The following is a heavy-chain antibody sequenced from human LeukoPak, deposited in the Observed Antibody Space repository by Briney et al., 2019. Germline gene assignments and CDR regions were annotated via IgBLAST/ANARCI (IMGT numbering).Heavy chain of an antibody. CDR3: ASGYGSGSYPTFDY. CDR1: GGSISSYY. Sequence: SETLSLTCTVSGGSISSYYWSWIRQPLGKGLEWIGYIYYSGSTNYNPSLKSRVTISVDASKNQFSLKLSSVTAADTAVYYCASGYGSGSYPTFDYWGRGTLVTVSS. CDR2: IYYSGST. D-gene: IGHD3-10*01. V-gene: IGHV4-59*01. J-gene: IGHJ4*02.